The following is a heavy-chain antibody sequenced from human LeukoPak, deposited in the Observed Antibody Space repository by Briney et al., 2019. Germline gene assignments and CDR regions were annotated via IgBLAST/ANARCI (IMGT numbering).Heavy chain of an antibody. V-gene: IGHV3-64D*06. CDR3: VRKGWVSGAIDY. CDR2: LSADGNSK. CDR1: GFTLSNYA. Sequence: PGGSLRLSCSASGFTLSNYAMHWVRQSPGQGLEYVSALSADGNSKFYAESVKGRFTTSRDSSNNTLHLQMSRLRPEDTAVYYCVRKGWVSGAIDYWGQGTLVTVSS. D-gene: IGHD6-13*01. J-gene: IGHJ4*02.